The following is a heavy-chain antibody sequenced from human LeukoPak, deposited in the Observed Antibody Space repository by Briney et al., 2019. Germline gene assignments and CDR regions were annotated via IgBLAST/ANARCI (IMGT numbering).Heavy chain of an antibody. CDR2: ISYDGSNK. CDR1: GFTFSSYG. D-gene: IGHD6-13*01. V-gene: IGHV3-30*18. CDR3: AKEQQLPLYYYYGMDV. J-gene: IGHJ6*02. Sequence: PGGSLRLSCAASGFTFSSYGMHWVRQAPGKGPEWVAVISYDGSNKYYADSVKGRFTISRDNSKNTLYLQMNSLRAEDTAVYYCAKEQQLPLYYYYGMDVWGQGTTVTVSS.